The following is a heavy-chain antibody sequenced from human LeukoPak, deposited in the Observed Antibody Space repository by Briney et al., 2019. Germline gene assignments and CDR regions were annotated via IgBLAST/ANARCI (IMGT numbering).Heavy chain of an antibody. CDR2: IIPIFGTS. CDR1: GGTFSSYA. V-gene: IGHV1-69*13. CDR3: AFEGYNYGYN. J-gene: IGHJ4*02. Sequence: GASVKVSFKASGGTFSSYAINWVRQAPGQGLEWMGGIIPIFGTSNYAHKFQGRVTITADESTSTVYMELSSLRSDDTAIYYCAFEGYNYGYNWGQGTLVTVSS. D-gene: IGHD5-18*01.